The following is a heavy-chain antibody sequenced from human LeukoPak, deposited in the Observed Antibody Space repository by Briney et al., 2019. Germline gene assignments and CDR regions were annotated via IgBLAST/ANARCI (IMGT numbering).Heavy chain of an antibody. CDR2: IYYSGST. CDR1: GGSVSSGSYY. J-gene: IGHJ4*02. CDR3: ARINYDYVWGSYGYFDY. D-gene: IGHD3-16*01. Sequence: PSETLSLTCTVSGGSVSSGSYYWSWIRQPPGEGLEWIGYIYYSGSTNYNPSLKSRVTISVDTSKNQFSLKLSSVTAADTAVYYCARINYDYVWGSYGYFDYWGQGALVTVSS. V-gene: IGHV4-61*01.